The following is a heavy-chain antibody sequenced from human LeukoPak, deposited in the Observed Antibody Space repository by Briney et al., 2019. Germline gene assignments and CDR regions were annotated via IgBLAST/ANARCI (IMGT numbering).Heavy chain of an antibody. J-gene: IGHJ5*02. CDR1: VGSISLYY. V-gene: IGHV4-4*07. CDR2: IYTSGST. CDR3: ARTGDWLANWFDP. Sequence: SETLSLTCTVSVGSISLYYWSWIRHPARKGLERIWRIYTSGSTNYNPSLKRRVTMSVDTSKNQFSLKLSSVTAADTAVYYCARTGDWLANWFDPWGQGTLVTVSS. D-gene: IGHD6-19*01.